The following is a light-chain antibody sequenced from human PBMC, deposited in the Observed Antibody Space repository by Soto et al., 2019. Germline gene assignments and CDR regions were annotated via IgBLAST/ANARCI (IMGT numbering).Light chain of an antibody. CDR3: SSFAGGNNYV. J-gene: IGLJ1*01. CDR2: DVS. Sequence: QSALTQPPSASGSPGQSVTISCTGTSSDVGGYNYVSWYQQHPGKAPKLMIYDVSKRPSGVPDRFSGAKSGNTASLTVSGLQAEDEADYYCSSFAGGNNYVFGTETKFTVL. V-gene: IGLV2-8*01. CDR1: SSDVGGYNY.